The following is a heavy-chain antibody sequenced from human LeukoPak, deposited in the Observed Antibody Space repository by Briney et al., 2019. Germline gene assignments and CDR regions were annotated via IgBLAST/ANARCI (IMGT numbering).Heavy chain of an antibody. J-gene: IGHJ4*02. CDR1: GFTFSSYA. Sequence: GGSLRLSCAASGFTFSSYAMSWVRQAPGKGLEWVSAISGSGGSTYYADSVKGRFTISGDNSKNTLYLQMNSLRAEDTAVYYCAKDGRGYSYGYSVYWGQGTLVTVSS. V-gene: IGHV3-23*01. CDR3: AKDGRGYSYGYSVY. CDR2: ISGSGGST. D-gene: IGHD5-18*01.